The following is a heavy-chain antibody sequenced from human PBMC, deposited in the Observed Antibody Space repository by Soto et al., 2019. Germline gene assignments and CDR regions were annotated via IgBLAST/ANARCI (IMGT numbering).Heavy chain of an antibody. Sequence: QVQLQQWGAGLLKPSETLSLTCAVYGGSFSGYYWSWIRQPPGKGLEWIGEINHSGSTNYNPSLNSRVTISVDTSKNHVSLKLSSVTAADTAVYYWATNDDISAYAMFSYWGQGTLVTFSS. V-gene: IGHV4-34*01. CDR2: INHSGST. D-gene: IGHD3-22*01. CDR1: GGSFSGYY. J-gene: IGHJ4*02. CDR3: ATNDDISAYAMFSY.